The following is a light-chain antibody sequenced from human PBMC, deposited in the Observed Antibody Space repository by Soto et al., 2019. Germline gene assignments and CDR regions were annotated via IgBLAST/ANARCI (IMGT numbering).Light chain of an antibody. CDR1: QSVSSNH. CDR3: QQDDSSTYT. CDR2: GAS. Sequence: EIVLTQSPASLSLSPRERATLSCRASQSVSSNHLAWYQQKPGQAPRLLIYGASRRASGIPDRFSGSGSVTEFTLTISRLQPEDFAVYYCQQDDSSTYTFGQGTKVEIK. J-gene: IGKJ2*01. V-gene: IGKV3-20*01.